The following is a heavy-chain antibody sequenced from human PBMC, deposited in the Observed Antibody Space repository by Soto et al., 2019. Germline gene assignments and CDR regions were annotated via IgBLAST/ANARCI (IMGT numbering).Heavy chain of an antibody. CDR2: IYYSGST. V-gene: IGHV4-59*01. Sequence: SVPMSLTCTVAGGNISSYYWSWIRKKTGKGLEWIGYIYYSGSTNYNPSLKSRVTISVDTSKNQFSLKLSSVTAADTAVYYCARGFITIFGVVSYYYGMDVWGQGTTVTVSS. CDR3: ARGFITIFGVVSYYYGMDV. J-gene: IGHJ6*02. D-gene: IGHD3-3*01. CDR1: GGNISSYY.